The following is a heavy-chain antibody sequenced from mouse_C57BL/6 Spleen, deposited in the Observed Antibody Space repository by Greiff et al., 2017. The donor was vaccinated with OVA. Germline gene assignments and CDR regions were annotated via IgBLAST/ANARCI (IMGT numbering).Heavy chain of an antibody. Sequence: VQLQQPGAELVKPGASVKMSCKASGYTFTSYWITWVKQRPGQGLEWIGDIYPGSGSTNYNEKFKSKATLTVDTSSSTAYMQLSSLTSKDSAVYYCALGQLGQRGDFDYWGQGTLVTVSA. J-gene: IGHJ3*01. CDR1: GYTFTSYW. CDR2: IYPGSGST. V-gene: IGHV1-55*01. D-gene: IGHD3-2*01. CDR3: ALGQLGQRGDFDY.